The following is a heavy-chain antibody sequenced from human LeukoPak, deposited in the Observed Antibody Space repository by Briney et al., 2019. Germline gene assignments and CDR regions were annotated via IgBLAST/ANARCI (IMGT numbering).Heavy chain of an antibody. V-gene: IGHV3-53*01. Sequence: GGSLRLSCAASGFTVSSNYMSWVRQAPGQGLEWVSVIYSGGSTYYADSVKGRFTISRDNSKNTLYLQMNSLRAEDTAVYYCARGNWELPVFDYWGQGTLVTVSS. CDR1: GFTVSSNY. D-gene: IGHD1-26*01. CDR3: ARGNWELPVFDY. CDR2: IYSGGST. J-gene: IGHJ4*02.